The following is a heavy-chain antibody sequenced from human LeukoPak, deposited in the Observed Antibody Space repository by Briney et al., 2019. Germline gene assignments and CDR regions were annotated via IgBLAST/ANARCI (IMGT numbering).Heavy chain of an antibody. J-gene: IGHJ6*03. V-gene: IGHV1-18*01. CDR3: ARRRPAAILYYYYYMDV. Sequence: GESLKISCKGSGYSFTSYGIRWVRQAPGQGLEWMGWISAYNGNTNYAQKLQGRVTMTTDTSTSTAYMELRSLRSDDTAVYYCARRRPAAILYYYYYMDVWGKGTTVTVSS. CDR1: GYSFTSYG. CDR2: ISAYNGNT. D-gene: IGHD2-2*01.